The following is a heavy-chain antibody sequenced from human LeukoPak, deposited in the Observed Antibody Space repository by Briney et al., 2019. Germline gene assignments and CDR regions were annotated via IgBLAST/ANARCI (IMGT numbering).Heavy chain of an antibody. V-gene: IGHV3-23*01. J-gene: IGHJ4*02. CDR3: AKDERNWHYNFASQTYD. CDR2: ISGSGVST. D-gene: IGHD1-7*01. Sequence: GGSLRLSCAASGFRFSSYAMSWVRQAPGKGLEWVSAISGSGVSTYYADSVKGRFTVSRDNSKNTLYLQMSSLRAEDTAVYYCAKDERNWHYNFASQTYDWGQGTLVTVSS. CDR1: GFRFSSYA.